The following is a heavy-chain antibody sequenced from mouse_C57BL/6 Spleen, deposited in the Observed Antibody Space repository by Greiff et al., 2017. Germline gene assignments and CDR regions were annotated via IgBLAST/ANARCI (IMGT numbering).Heavy chain of an antibody. D-gene: IGHD4-1*01. Sequence: EVHLVESGGGLVTPGGSLTLSCAASGFTFSDYGMHWVRQAPEKGLEWVAYISSGSSTIYYADTVKGRFTISRDNAKNTLFLQMTSLRSEDTAMYYCARRWGYYAMDYWGQGTSVTVSS. CDR3: ARRWGYYAMDY. J-gene: IGHJ4*01. V-gene: IGHV5-17*01. CDR1: GFTFSDYG. CDR2: ISSGSSTI.